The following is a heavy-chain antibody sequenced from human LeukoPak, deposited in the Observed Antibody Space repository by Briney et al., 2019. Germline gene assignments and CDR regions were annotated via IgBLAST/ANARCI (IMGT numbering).Heavy chain of an antibody. CDR1: GFTFSSYA. Sequence: GGSLRLSCAASGFTFSSYAMSWVRQAPGKGLEWVSAISGSGGSTYYADSVKGRFTISRDNSKNTLYPQMNSLRAEDTAVYYCAKGTDIVVVDYGMDVWGKGTTVTVSS. J-gene: IGHJ6*04. D-gene: IGHD2-15*01. V-gene: IGHV3-23*01. CDR3: AKGTDIVVVDYGMDV. CDR2: ISGSGGST.